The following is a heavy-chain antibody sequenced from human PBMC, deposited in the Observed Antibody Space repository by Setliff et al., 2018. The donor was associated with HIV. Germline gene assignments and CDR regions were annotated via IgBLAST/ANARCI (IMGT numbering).Heavy chain of an antibody. J-gene: IGHJ4*02. CDR1: GDSISSGSDY. CDR3: ARTVRSAYGLDYFDF. V-gene: IGHV4-31*03. D-gene: IGHD5-12*01. CDR2: IYYTGTT. Sequence: SETLSLTCTVSGDSISSGSDYWRWIRQHPWKGLEWIGYIYYTGTTYFNPSLKNRLSISVDTSKNQFSLRVTSVTAADSAVYYCARTVRSAYGLDYFDFWGPGTPVTVSS.